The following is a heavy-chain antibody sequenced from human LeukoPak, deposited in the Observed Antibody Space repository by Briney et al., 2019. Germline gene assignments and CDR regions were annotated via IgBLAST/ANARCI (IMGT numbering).Heavy chain of an antibody. CDR2: IYHSGST. J-gene: IGHJ4*02. V-gene: IGHV4-59*12. CDR1: GGSISSYY. D-gene: IGHD3-10*01. CDR3: AREYYGSGSPGYFDY. Sequence: SETLSLTCTVSGGSISSYYWSWIRQPPGKGLEWIGYIYHSGSTYYNPSLKSRVTISVDRSKNQFSLKLSSVTAADTAVYYCAREYYGSGSPGYFDYWGQGTLVTVSS.